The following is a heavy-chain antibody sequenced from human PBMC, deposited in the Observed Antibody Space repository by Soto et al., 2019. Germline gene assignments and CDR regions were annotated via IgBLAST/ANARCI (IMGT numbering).Heavy chain of an antibody. V-gene: IGHV1-69*02. CDR1: GDTFSRST. CDR3: ASSTAGVCVFHD. D-gene: IGHD6-19*01. J-gene: IGHJ4*02. Sequence: QVQLVQSGAEVKNRGSSVKVSCKASGDTFSRSTISWVRQAPGQRLEWMGRIIPVLGVENHAQNFQGRVTLTADKSTSTAYLELSSLKSVATAIYYCASSTAGVCVFHDWGQGTLVTVSS. CDR2: IIPVLGVE.